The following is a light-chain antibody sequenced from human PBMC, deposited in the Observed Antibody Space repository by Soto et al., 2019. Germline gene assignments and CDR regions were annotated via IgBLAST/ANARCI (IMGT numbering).Light chain of an antibody. V-gene: IGLV2-14*01. CDR2: EVS. Sequence: QSVLTQPASVSGSPGQSITISCTGTSSDVGGYNYVSWYQQHPGKAPKLIIYEVSNRPSGVSNRCSGSKSDNTASLTISGLQAEDEADYYCSSYTSSNTYVFGTGTKVTVL. CDR1: SSDVGGYNY. CDR3: SSYTSSNTYV. J-gene: IGLJ1*01.